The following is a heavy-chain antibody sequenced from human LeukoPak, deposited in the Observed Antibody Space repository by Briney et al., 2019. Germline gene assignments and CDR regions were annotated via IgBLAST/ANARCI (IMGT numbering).Heavy chain of an antibody. CDR3: VNDVSGSDTFDY. J-gene: IGHJ4*02. CDR1: GFTFSSSA. CDR2: INDNGRAT. D-gene: IGHD1-26*01. Sequence: GGSLRLSCSASGFTFSSSAMHWVHQAPGKGLEYVSGINDNGRATHYGDSLKGRFTISRDNSKNTLYLQMSTLTTEDTAIYYCVNDVSGSDTFDYWGQGTLVTVSS. V-gene: IGHV3-64D*09.